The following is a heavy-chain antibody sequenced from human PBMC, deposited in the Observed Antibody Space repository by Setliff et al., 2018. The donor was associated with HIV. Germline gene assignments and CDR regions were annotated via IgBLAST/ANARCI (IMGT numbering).Heavy chain of an antibody. V-gene: IGHV7-4-1*02. CDR3: ARVGSSWSTFDY. Sequence: PWPSVKVSCKASGYTLTTYAISWVRQAPGQGLEWMGWINTETGKPMYAQGFTGRFVFSLDTSVSTAYLQINSLKAEDTAMYYCARVGSSWSTFDYWGQGALVTVSS. CDR2: INTETGKP. J-gene: IGHJ4*02. CDR1: GYTLTTYA. D-gene: IGHD6-13*01.